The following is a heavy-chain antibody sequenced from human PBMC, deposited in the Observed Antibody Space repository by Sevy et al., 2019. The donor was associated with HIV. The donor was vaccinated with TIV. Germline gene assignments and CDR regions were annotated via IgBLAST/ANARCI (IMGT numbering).Heavy chain of an antibody. CDR1: GFTFSSYS. D-gene: IGHD6-13*01. CDR2: ISSSSSTI. CDR3: AREAYSSRANYFDY. Sequence: GGSLRLSCAASGFTFSSYSMNWVRQAPGKGLEWVSYISSSSSTIYYADSVKGRFTISRDNAKNSLYLQMNSLRDEDTAVYYCAREAYSSRANYFDYWGQGTLVTVSS. J-gene: IGHJ4*02. V-gene: IGHV3-48*02.